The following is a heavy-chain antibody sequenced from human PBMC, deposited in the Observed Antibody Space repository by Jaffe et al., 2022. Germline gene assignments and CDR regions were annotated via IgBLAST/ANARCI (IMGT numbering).Heavy chain of an antibody. D-gene: IGHD2-15*01. Sequence: QVQLQQSGPGLVKPSQTLSLTCAISGDSVSSNSAAWNWIRQSPSRGLEWLGRTYYRSKWYNDYAVSVKSRITINPDTSKNQFSLQLNSVTPEDTAVYYCARAGYCSGGSCYSYYFDYWGQGTLVTVSS. V-gene: IGHV6-1*01. CDR1: GDSVSSNSAA. CDR3: ARAGYCSGGSCYSYYFDY. J-gene: IGHJ4*02. CDR2: TYYRSKWYN.